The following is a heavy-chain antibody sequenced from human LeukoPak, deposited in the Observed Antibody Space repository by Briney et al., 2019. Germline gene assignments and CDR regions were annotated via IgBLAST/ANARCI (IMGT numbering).Heavy chain of an antibody. CDR2: IIPILGIA. V-gene: IGHV1-69*04. CDR3: ARVGGAYGDPYAFDY. D-gene: IGHD4-17*01. J-gene: IGHJ4*02. CDR1: GGTFSSYA. Sequence: GSSVKVSCKASGGTFSSYAISWVRQAPGQGLEWMGRIIPILGIANHAQKFQGRVTITADKSTSTAYMELSSLRSEDTAVYYCARVGGAYGDPYAFDYWGQGTLVTVSS.